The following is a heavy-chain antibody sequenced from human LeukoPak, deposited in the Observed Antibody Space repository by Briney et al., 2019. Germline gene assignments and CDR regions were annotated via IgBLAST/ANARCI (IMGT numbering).Heavy chain of an antibody. V-gene: IGHV1-18*04. J-gene: IGHJ3*01. CDR1: GYNLTTYS. CDR2: VSVYHGTT. CDR3: ARVTLLTTLTAFDF. Sequence: ASVKVSCKASGYNLTTYSVNWVRQAPGQGLEWMGWVSVYHGTTNYARKVQGRVTMTTDTSTNTAYLELRSLRSDDTAVYYCARVTLLTTLTAFDFWGQGTMVTVSS. D-gene: IGHD4-11*01.